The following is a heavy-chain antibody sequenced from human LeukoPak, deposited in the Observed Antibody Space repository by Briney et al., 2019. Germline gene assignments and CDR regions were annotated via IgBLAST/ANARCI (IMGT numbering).Heavy chain of an antibody. CDR3: ARDRDDIVADYYYYMDV. Sequence: ASVKVSCKASGYTFTSYYMHWVRQAPGQGLEWMGIINPSGGSTSYAQKFQGRVTMTRDTSTSTVYMELSSLRSEDTAVYYCARDRDDIVADYYYYMDVWGKGTTVTVSS. J-gene: IGHJ6*03. CDR1: GYTFTSYY. V-gene: IGHV1-46*01. D-gene: IGHD5-12*01. CDR2: INPSGGST.